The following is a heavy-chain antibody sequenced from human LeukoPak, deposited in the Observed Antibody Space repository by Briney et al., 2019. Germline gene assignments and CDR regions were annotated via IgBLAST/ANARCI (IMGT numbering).Heavy chain of an antibody. Sequence: GGSLRLSCTASGFTFSSYWMTWVRQAPGKGLEWVANIQQDGSEKYYVDSVKGRFTISRDNAKNSLYLQMNSLRAEDTAVYYCARASSITMSPYDYYYYMDVWGKGTTVTVSS. D-gene: IGHD3-22*01. CDR1: GFTFSSYW. CDR2: IQQDGSEK. J-gene: IGHJ6*03. V-gene: IGHV3-7*01. CDR3: ARASSITMSPYDYYYYMDV.